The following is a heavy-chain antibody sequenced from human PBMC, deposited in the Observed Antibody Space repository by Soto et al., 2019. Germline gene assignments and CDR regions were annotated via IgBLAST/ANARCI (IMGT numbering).Heavy chain of an antibody. Sequence: EVHLLESGGALVQPGGSLTLSCAASGFSFSDYAMSWVRQAPGKGLEWVSSISRTGDSAYYADSVKGRFAISRDSSTNRLSLQMNSLRVEDTAVDYCAKGPDGSGYYHNWFVSCGQGTLITVSS. CDR1: GFSFSDYA. D-gene: IGHD3-22*01. CDR3: AKGPDGSGYYHNWFVS. CDR2: ISRTGDSA. V-gene: IGHV3-23*01. J-gene: IGHJ5*01.